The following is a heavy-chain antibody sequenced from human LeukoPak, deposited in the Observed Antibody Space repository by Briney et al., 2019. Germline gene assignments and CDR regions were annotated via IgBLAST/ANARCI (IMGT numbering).Heavy chain of an antibody. Sequence: KSSETLSLTCTVSGGSISSYYWSWIRQPPGKGLEWIGYIYYSGSTNYNPSLKSRVTISVDKSKNQFSLKLSSVTAADTAVYYCARHRSKSYYDSSGYRGGFDYWGQGTLVTVSS. CDR2: IYYSGST. CDR1: GGSISSYY. D-gene: IGHD3-22*01. J-gene: IGHJ4*02. CDR3: ARHRSKSYYDSSGYRGGFDY. V-gene: IGHV4-59*08.